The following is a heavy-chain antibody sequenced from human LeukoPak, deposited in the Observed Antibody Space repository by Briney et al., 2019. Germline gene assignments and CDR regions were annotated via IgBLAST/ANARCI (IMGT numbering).Heavy chain of an antibody. Sequence: SETLSLTCAVYGGSFSGYYWSWIRQPPGKGLEWIGEINHSGSTNYNPSLKNRVAISVDTSKNQFSLKLSSVTAADTAVYYCARGLPEYYDSSGSTVDYWGQGTLVTVSS. CDR3: ARGLPEYYDSSGSTVDY. V-gene: IGHV4-34*01. J-gene: IGHJ4*02. D-gene: IGHD3-22*01. CDR2: INHSGST. CDR1: GGSFSGYY.